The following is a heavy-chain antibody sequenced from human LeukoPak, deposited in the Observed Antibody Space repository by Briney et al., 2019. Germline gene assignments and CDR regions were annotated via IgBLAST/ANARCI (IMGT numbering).Heavy chain of an antibody. CDR2: IWYDGSNK. J-gene: IGHJ4*02. CDR1: GLTFGSYG. Sequence: GGSLRLSCAASGLTFGSYGMHWVSQAPGKGLGWVAVIWYDGSNKYYADSVKGRFTISRDNSKNTLYLQMSSLRAEDTAVYYCARDRIYHYFDYWGQGTLVTVSS. CDR3: ARDRIYHYFDY. V-gene: IGHV3-33*01. D-gene: IGHD5/OR15-5a*01.